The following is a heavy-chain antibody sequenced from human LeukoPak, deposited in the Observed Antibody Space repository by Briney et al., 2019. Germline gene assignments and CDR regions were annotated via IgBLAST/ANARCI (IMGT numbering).Heavy chain of an antibody. Sequence: GGSLRLSCAASEFTFSRYGMHWVRQAPGKGLEWVAVISYDGNSKYYADSVKGRFTISRDNSKNTLYLQMNSLRAEDTAEYYCARDPYSGNYGAYYYYYMDVWGKGTTVTVSS. D-gene: IGHD1-26*01. V-gene: IGHV3-30*03. CDR3: ARDPYSGNYGAYYYYYMDV. CDR2: ISYDGNSK. J-gene: IGHJ6*03. CDR1: EFTFSRYG.